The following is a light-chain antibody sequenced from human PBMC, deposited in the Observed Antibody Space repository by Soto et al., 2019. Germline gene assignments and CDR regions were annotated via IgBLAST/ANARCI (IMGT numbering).Light chain of an antibody. J-gene: IGKJ5*01. CDR2: DAS. Sequence: EIVLTQSPATLSLAPGERGTLSFRASQSVSSYLAWYQQKPGQAPGLLIYDASNRATGIPPRFSGSGSGTDFTLTISSLEPEDFAVYYCQQHSNWPPITFGQGTRLEIK. CDR3: QQHSNWPPIT. CDR1: QSVSSY. V-gene: IGKV3-11*01.